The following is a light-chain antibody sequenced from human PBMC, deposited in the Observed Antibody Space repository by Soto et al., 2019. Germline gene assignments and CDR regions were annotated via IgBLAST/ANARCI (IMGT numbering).Light chain of an antibody. CDR2: KXX. Sequence: QSVLTQPPSASGTPGQRVTISCSGSSSNIGSNYVYWYQQLPGTAPKLLSYKXXQRPSGXXXXFSGSKSGTSASLAISGLRSEDETDYYCAAWDDSLSGVVFGGGTKLTVL. V-gene: IGLV1-47*01. CDR3: AAWDDSLSGVV. CDR1: SSNIGSNY. J-gene: IGLJ2*01.